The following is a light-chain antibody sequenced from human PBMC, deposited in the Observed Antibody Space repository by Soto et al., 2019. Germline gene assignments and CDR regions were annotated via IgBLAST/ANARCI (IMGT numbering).Light chain of an antibody. CDR2: GAS. V-gene: IGKV1-39*01. J-gene: IGKJ1*01. CDR3: QQSHSTPWT. Sequence: DIRMTQSPSSLSASVGDRVTITCRASQTITTYLNWYQQKPGKAPKLLIYGASSLQSGVPSRFTGSGSGTDFTLTINSLQPEDFATYHCQQSHSTPWTFGQGTKVEIK. CDR1: QTITTY.